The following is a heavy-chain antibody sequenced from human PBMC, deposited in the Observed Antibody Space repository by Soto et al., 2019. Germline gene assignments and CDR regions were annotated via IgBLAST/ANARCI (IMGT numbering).Heavy chain of an antibody. CDR3: AKEAADH. CDR1: GGTFNTYA. Sequence: QMQLVQSGAEVKERGSSVKISCKTSGGTFNTYALTWVRQAPGQGLEWIGGIIPIFGIKNVAHRFQDRVTIPADESLTTAYMEMPSLRSDDTAVYYCAKEAADHRGQGTLVTVYS. D-gene: IGHD6-25*01. J-gene: IGHJ4*02. V-gene: IGHV1-69*01. CDR2: IIPIFGIK.